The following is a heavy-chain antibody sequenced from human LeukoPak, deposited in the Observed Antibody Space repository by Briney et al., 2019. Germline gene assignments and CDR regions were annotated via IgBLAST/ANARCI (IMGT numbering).Heavy chain of an antibody. Sequence: GGSPRLSCVASGFTFSTHAMSWVRLAPGKGLEWVSAIGGSDGSTYYADSVKGRFTISRDNSKDTLYLQMNSLRAEDTAVYYCAKRDSSGSYPYYFDYWGQGTLVTVSS. CDR1: GFTFSTHA. CDR2: IGGSDGST. J-gene: IGHJ4*02. D-gene: IGHD3-22*01. V-gene: IGHV3-23*01. CDR3: AKRDSSGSYPYYFDY.